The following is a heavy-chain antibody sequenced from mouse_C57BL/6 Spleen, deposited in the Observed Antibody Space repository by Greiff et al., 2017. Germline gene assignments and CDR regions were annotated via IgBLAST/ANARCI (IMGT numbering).Heavy chain of an antibody. J-gene: IGHJ1*03. Sequence: QVQLQQPGAELVKPGASVKMSCKASGYTFTSYWITWVKQRPGQGLEWIGGIYPGSGSTNYNEKFKSKATLTVDKSSSTAYMQLSSLTSEDSAVYYCARSDYYCDFEGWGTGPTVTV. CDR1: GYTFTSYW. D-gene: IGHD2-13*01. CDR3: ARSDYYCDFEG. CDR2: IYPGSGST. V-gene: IGHV1-55*01.